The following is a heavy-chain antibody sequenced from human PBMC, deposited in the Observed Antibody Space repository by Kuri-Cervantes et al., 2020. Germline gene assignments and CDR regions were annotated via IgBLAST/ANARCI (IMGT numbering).Heavy chain of an antibody. D-gene: IGHD2-15*01. CDR1: GFTFSTYW. J-gene: IGHJ4*02. Sequence: GGSLRLSCAASGFTFSTYWMIWVRQAPGKGPEWVANIKQDESEKYLVDSVRGRFAISRDNAKNSLYLQMNSLRAEDTAVYYCARARGYCSGGSCFPPDYWGQGTLVTVSS. CDR3: ARARGYCSGGSCFPPDY. V-gene: IGHV3-7*01. CDR2: IKQDESEK.